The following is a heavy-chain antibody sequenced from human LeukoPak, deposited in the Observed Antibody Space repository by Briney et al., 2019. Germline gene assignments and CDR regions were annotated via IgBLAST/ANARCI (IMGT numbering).Heavy chain of an antibody. CDR2: INSDGSRT. V-gene: IGHV3-74*01. Sequence: PGGSLRLSCAASGFTFSSNWMHWVRQAPGKGLVWVSRINSDGSRTSYADSMRGRFTISRDNAKNTLYLQMNSLRAEDTAVYYCGRGFSGGLDYWGQGNLVTVSS. CDR3: GRGFSGGLDY. CDR1: GFTFSSNW. J-gene: IGHJ4*02. D-gene: IGHD2-15*01.